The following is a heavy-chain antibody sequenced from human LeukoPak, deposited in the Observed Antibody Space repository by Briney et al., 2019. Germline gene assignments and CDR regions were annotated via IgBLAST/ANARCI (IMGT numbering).Heavy chain of an antibody. CDR3: ARAGQWLRDYYYGMDV. J-gene: IGHJ6*02. CDR2: ISAYNGNT. D-gene: IGHD6-19*01. Sequence: ASVKVSYKASGYTFTSYGISWVRQAPGQGLEWMGWISAYNGNTNYAQKLQGRVTMTTDTSTSTAYMELRSLRSDDTAVYYCARAGQWLRDYYYGMDVWGQGTTVTVSS. V-gene: IGHV1-18*01. CDR1: GYTFTSYG.